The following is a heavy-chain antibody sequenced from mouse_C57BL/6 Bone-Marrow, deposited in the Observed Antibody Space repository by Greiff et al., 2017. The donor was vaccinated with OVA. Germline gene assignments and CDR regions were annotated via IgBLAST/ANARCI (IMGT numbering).Heavy chain of an antibody. CDR2: IYPGSGST. D-gene: IGHD2-4*01. V-gene: IGHV1-55*01. CDR3: ARRRVYDYDYAMDY. J-gene: IGHJ4*01. CDR1: GYTFTSYW. Sequence: QVQLQQPGAELVKPGASVKMSCKASGYTFTSYWITWVKQRPGQGLEWIGDIYPGSGSTNYNEKFKSKAPLTVDTSSSTAYMQLSSLTSEYSAVYYCARRRVYDYDYAMDYWGQGTSVTVAS.